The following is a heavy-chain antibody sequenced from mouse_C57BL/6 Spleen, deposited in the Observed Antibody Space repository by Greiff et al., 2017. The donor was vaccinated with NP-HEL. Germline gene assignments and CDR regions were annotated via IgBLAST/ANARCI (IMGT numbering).Heavy chain of an antibody. CDR2: INPGSGGT. J-gene: IGHJ4*01. Sequence: VKLQESGAELVRPGTSVKVSCKASGYAFTNYLIEWVKQRPGQGLEWIGVINPGSGGTNYNEKFKGKATLTADKSSSTAYMQLSSLTSEDSAVYFCARKGYYYGSSYAMDYWGQGTSVTVSS. CDR1: GYAFTNYL. D-gene: IGHD1-1*01. CDR3: ARKGYYYGSSYAMDY. V-gene: IGHV1-54*01.